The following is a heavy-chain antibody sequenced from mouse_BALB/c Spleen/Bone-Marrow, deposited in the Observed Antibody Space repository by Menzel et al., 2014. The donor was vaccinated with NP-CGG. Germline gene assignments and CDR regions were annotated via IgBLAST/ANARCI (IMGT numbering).Heavy chain of an antibody. CDR3: ARYRLGTYFDY. V-gene: IGHV14-3*02. Sequence: EVQLQQSGAELVKPGASVKLPCTASGFNIXDTYIHWVKQRPEQGLEWIGRIDPANGNTKYDPKFQGKATITADTSSSTAYLYLSRLTSEDTAVYYCARYRLGTYFDYWGQGTTLTVSS. D-gene: IGHD2-14*01. CDR2: IDPANGNT. J-gene: IGHJ2*01. CDR1: GFNIXDTY.